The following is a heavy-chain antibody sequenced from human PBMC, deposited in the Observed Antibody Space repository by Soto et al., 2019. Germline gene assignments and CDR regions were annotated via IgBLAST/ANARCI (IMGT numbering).Heavy chain of an antibody. D-gene: IGHD3-9*01. CDR3: ARAKLGYLNNWFDP. CDR1: GYSFTTYW. Sequence: GESLKISCQASGYSFTTYWISWVRQMPGKGLECMGRIDPTDSYTDYGPSFEGHVTMSVDRSINTAYLEWSSLKASDTAMYYCARAKLGYLNNWFDPWGQGTLVTVSS. V-gene: IGHV5-10-1*01. J-gene: IGHJ5*02. CDR2: IDPTDSYT.